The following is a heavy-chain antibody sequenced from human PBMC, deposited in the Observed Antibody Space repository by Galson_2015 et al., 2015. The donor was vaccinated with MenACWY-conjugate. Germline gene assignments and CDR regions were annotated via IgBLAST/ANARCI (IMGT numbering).Heavy chain of an antibody. J-gene: IGHJ3*02. Sequence: SLRLSCATSGFTFSDYTMGWVRQVPGKGLEWVSTITGGGGTTYYADSVKGRFSTSRDNSKNTLDVQMNSLRVEDTAVYYCAKGVRSGHTYGALDIWGQGTMVTVSS. CDR1: GFTFSDYT. D-gene: IGHD3-3*01. CDR2: ITGGGGTT. V-gene: IGHV3-23*01. CDR3: AKGVRSGHTYGALDI.